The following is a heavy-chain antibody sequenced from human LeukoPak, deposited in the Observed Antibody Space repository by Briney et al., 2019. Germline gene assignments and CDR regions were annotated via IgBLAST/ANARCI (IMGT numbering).Heavy chain of an antibody. J-gene: IGHJ4*02. CDR3: ARGDGGETTNGGYYFNY. Sequence: GGSLRLSCAASGFTFSSYSMNWVRQAPGKGLEWVSSISNSSSYIYYADSVKGRFTISRDNAKNSLYLQMNSLRAEDTAVYYCARGDGGETTNGGYYFNYWGQGTLVTVSP. D-gene: IGHD2-8*01. CDR1: GFTFSSYS. V-gene: IGHV3-21*01. CDR2: ISNSSSYI.